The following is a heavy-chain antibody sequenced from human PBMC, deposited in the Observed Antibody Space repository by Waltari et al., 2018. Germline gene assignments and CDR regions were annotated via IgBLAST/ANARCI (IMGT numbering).Heavy chain of an antibody. CDR2: ISWDGGST. J-gene: IGHJ6*02. Sequence: EVQLVESGGVVVQPGGSLRLSCAASGFTFDDYTMHWVRQAPGKGLECVSLISWDGGSTYYADSVKGRFTISRDNSKNSLYLQMNSLRTEDTALYYCAKSRSMVVIPGGMDVWGQGTTVTVSS. V-gene: IGHV3-43*01. CDR1: GFTFDDYT. D-gene: IGHD2-15*01. CDR3: AKSRSMVVIPGGMDV.